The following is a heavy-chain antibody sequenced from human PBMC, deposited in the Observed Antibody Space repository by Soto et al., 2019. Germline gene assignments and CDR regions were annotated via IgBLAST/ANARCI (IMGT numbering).Heavy chain of an antibody. J-gene: IGHJ4*02. CDR1: GGSISSGDYY. Sequence: TLSLTCTVSGGSISSGDYYWSWIRQPPGKGLEWIGYIYYSGSTSYNPSLKSRVTISVDTSKNQFSLKLSSVTAADTAVYYCARTTVTDYFDYLGQGTLVTVSS. D-gene: IGHD4-17*01. CDR2: IYYSGST. V-gene: IGHV4-30-4*01. CDR3: ARTTVTDYFDY.